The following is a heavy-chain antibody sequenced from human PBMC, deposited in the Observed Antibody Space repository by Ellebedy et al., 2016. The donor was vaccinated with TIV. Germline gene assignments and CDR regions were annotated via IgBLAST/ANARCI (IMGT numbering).Heavy chain of an antibody. CDR3: ARHSTVTTIGT. Sequence: MPSETLSLTCTVSGDSISSSVYYWGRIRQPPGKGLEWIGGFSQSGSTYYNPSLTSRVTISVDTSKNQFSLKLRSVTAADTAIFYCARHSTVTTIGTWGQGALVTVSS. CDR2: FSQSGST. V-gene: IGHV4-39*01. CDR1: GDSISSSVYY. D-gene: IGHD4-17*01. J-gene: IGHJ5*02.